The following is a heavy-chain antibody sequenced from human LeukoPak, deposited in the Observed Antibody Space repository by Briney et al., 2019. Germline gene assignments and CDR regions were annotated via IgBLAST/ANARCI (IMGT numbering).Heavy chain of an antibody. D-gene: IGHD7-27*01. V-gene: IGHV3-7*04. CDR3: ARGPSGWGSLDY. Sequence: GGSLRLSCAASGFSFNREWMVWVSQAPGRGLEWVATIRYDGGQTMYLDSVRGRFTISRDNGKNTPYLEMSSLRAEDTAVYYCARGPSGWGSLDYWGQGTLVTVSS. CDR1: GFSFNREW. CDR2: IRYDGGQT. J-gene: IGHJ4*02.